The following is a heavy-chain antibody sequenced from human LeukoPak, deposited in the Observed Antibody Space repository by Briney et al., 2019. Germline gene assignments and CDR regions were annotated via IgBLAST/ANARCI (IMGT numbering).Heavy chain of an antibody. J-gene: IGHJ6*03. CDR3: ARALFGAPDMDV. CDR1: GGSRSSYY. D-gene: IGHD3-3*01. V-gene: IGHV4-4*07. Sequence: SETLSLTCTVSGGSRSSYYWSWIRQPAGKGLEWIGRIYPSGSSNYNPSLKSRVTMSVDTSKNQFSLKLTSVTAADTAVYYCARALFGAPDMDVWGKGTTVTVSS. CDR2: IYPSGSS.